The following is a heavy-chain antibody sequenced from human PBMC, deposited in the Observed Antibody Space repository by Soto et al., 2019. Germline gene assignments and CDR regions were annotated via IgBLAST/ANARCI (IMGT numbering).Heavy chain of an antibody. J-gene: IGHJ6*02. D-gene: IGHD6-6*01. V-gene: IGHV3-72*01. CDR3: TRDCPSCGMDV. CDR2: VRIKPQSYIT. CDR1: GFTFSYYY. Sequence: GGSLRLSWAASGFTFSYYYIDWVRQAPGKGLEWVGRVRIKPQSYITDYAASVEGRFTVSRDDSENSVFLQMNSLKPEDTATYYCTRDCPSCGMDVWGQGTTVTVSS.